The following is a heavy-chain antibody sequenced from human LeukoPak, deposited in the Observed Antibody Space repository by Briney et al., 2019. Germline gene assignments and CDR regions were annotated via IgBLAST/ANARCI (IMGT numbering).Heavy chain of an antibody. J-gene: IGHJ4*02. V-gene: IGHV3-73*01. CDR1: GFTFSGSA. CDR2: IRSKANSYAT. Sequence: GGSLRRSCAASGFTFSGSAMHWVRQASGKGLEWVGRIRSKANSYATAYAASVKGRFTISRDDSKNTAYLQMNSLKTEDTAVYYCTIIRLGDYWGQGTLVTVSS. CDR3: TIIRLGDY. D-gene: IGHD3-16*01.